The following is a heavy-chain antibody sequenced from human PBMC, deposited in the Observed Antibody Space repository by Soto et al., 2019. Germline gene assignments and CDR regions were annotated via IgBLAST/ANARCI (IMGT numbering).Heavy chain of an antibody. CDR2: ISGCGTNT. J-gene: IGHJ4*02. D-gene: IGHD5-12*01. CDR3: AKDTSPYSGYNSFDY. CDR1: GFTFSSYV. Sequence: EVRLLESGGGLIQPGGSLRLSCAASGFTFSSYVMSWVRQAPGTGLEWVSGISGCGTNTYYADSVKGRFTISRDNSKNTLYLQMTSLRAEDTAEYYCAKDTSPYSGYNSFDYWGEGTLVTVSS. V-gene: IGHV3-23*01.